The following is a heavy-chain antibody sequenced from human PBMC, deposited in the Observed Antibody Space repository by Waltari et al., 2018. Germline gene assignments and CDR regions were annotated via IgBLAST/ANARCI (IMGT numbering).Heavy chain of an antibody. D-gene: IGHD3-3*01. CDR2: IYTSGST. J-gene: IGHJ5*02. V-gene: IGHV4-4*07. CDR3: ARGGPITIFGVVILNNGWFDP. CDR1: GGSISSYY. Sequence: QVQLQESGPGLVKPSETLSLTCTVSGGSISSYYWSWIRQPAGKGLEWIGRIYTSGSTNYNPSLKSRVTMSVDTSKNQCSLKLSSVTAADTAVYYCARGGPITIFGVVILNNGWFDPWGQGTLVTVSS.